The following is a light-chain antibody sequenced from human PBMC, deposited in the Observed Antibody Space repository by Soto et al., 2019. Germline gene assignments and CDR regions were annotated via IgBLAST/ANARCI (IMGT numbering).Light chain of an antibody. CDR2: AAS. V-gene: IGKV1-27*01. CDR1: HGIGVY. J-gene: IGKJ4*01. CDR3: QKYNSAPLT. Sequence: DIQMTQSPSSLSASLGDRVTITCRASHGIGVYLAWFQQKPGKVPKLLIYAASALQSVAPSRFSGSGSGTDFTLTISSLQPEDIATHYCQKYNSAPLTFGGGTRVEIK.